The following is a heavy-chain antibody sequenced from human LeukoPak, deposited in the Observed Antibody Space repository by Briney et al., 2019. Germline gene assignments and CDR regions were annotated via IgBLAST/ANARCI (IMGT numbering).Heavy chain of an antibody. CDR3: ARDDDGGGHFDY. CDR2: THASGNT. Sequence: GGSLRLSCAVSGLTVRSNYMSWGRQTRGKGLEWVAITHASGNTNYADSVKGRFTVSRHNSKNTVYLQMNSLRGDDTAVYYCARDDDGGGHFDYWGQGTLVAVSS. CDR1: GLTVRSNY. D-gene: IGHD2-21*01. V-gene: IGHV3-53*04. J-gene: IGHJ4*02.